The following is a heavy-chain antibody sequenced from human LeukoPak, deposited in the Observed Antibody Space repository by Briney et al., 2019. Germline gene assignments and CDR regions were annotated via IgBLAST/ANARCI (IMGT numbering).Heavy chain of an antibody. CDR1: GGSFSGYY. CDR3: ARGVGYDFWSGYSHYYYYGMDV. D-gene: IGHD3-3*01. V-gene: IGHV4-34*01. CDR2: INHSGST. Sequence: SETLSLTCAVYGGSFSGYYWSWIRQPPGKGLEWIGEINHSGSTNYNPSLKSRVTISVDTSKNQFSLKLSSVTAADTAVYYCARGVGYDFWSGYSHYYYYGMDVWGQGTTVTVSS. J-gene: IGHJ6*02.